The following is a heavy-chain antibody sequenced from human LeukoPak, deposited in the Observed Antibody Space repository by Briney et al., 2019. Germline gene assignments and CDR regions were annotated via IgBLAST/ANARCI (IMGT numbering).Heavy chain of an antibody. D-gene: IGHD2-15*01. Sequence: PGGSLRLSCAASGFTFSSYAMHWVRQAPGKGLEWVAVISYDGSNKYYADSVKGRFTISRDNSKNTLYLQMNSLRAEDTAVYYCAKDQCSGGSCYSDYWGQGTLVTVSS. V-gene: IGHV3-30*04. CDR2: ISYDGSNK. CDR3: AKDQCSGGSCYSDY. J-gene: IGHJ4*02. CDR1: GFTFSSYA.